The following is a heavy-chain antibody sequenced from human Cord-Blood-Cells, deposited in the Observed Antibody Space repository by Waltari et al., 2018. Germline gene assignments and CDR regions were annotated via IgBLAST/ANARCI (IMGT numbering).Heavy chain of an antibody. CDR2: IYPGYSYT. V-gene: IGHV5-51*01. Sequence: EVQLVPSGAQVTKPGEPLKIPCTGHGHSATSHCLGWGSKRPGKGLEWVGIIYPGYSYTRYSPAFRGQFTISADKSISTAFLQWSSLKASDTAMYYFSRLSFGELYYFDYWGQGTLVTISS. J-gene: IGHJ4*02. D-gene: IGHD3-10*01. CDR1: GHSATSHC. CDR3: SRLSFGELYYFDY.